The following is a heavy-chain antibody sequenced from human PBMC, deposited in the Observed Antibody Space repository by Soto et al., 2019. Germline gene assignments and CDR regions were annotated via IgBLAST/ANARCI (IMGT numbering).Heavy chain of an antibody. CDR3: AKDPNGDYIGAFDS. CDR2: ISVGSTTI. V-gene: IGHV3-23*01. Sequence: EVPLSESGGGLVRPGGSLRLSCEGSAFTFGTYAMTWVRQAPGKGPEWLSAISVGSTTIKYADSVKGRFTISRDNSKNMLYLQMNSLRAEDTAIYYCAKDPNGDYIGAFDSWGQGTLVTVSS. D-gene: IGHD4-17*01. J-gene: IGHJ4*02. CDR1: AFTFGTYA.